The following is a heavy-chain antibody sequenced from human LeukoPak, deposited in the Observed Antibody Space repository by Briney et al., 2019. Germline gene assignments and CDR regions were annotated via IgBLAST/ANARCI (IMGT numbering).Heavy chain of an antibody. CDR1: GFTVSSNY. CDR2: IYSGGST. J-gene: IGHJ5*02. CDR3: ARDGGRIVVVPAAHNWFDP. V-gene: IGHV3-66*01. Sequence: GGSLRLSCAASGFTVSSNYMSWVRQAPGKGLEWVSVIYSGGSTYYADSVKGRFTISRDNAKNSLYLQMNSLRAEDTAVYYCARDGGRIVVVPAAHNWFDPWGQGTLVTVSS. D-gene: IGHD2-2*01.